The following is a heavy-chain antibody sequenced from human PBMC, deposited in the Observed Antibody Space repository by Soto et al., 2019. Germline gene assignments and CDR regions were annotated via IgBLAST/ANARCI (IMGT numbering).Heavy chain of an antibody. CDR3: ARVEFGTFGAY. V-gene: IGHV4-4*02. CDR1: GGSVTSDSW. CDR2: IHHSGDD. D-gene: IGHD3-10*01. Sequence: SETLSLTCGVSGGSVTSDSWWSWVRQPPGKGLEWIGEIHHSGDDNYNPSLKSRVTLSLDKSRNQFSLELTSVTAADTAVYFCARVEFGTFGAYWGQGTPVTVSS. J-gene: IGHJ4*02.